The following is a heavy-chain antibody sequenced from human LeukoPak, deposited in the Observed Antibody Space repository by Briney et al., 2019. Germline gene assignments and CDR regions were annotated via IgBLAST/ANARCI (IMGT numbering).Heavy chain of an antibody. V-gene: IGHV3-23*01. CDR1: GFTFSSYA. CDR3: ARQINRVGSTRLDS. CDR2: ISGSGGST. Sequence: PGGSLRLSCAASGFTFSSYAMSWVRQAPGKGLEWVSAISGSGGSTYYADSVKGRFTISRDISKNTLFLQMNSLRAEDTTLYFCARQINRVGSTRLDSWGQGTLVTVSS. J-gene: IGHJ4*02. D-gene: IGHD1-26*01.